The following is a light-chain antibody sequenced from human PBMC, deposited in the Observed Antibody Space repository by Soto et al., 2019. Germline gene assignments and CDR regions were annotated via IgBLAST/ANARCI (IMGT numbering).Light chain of an antibody. V-gene: IGLV1-40*01. CDR1: SSNIGAGYD. CDR2: GNS. Sequence: QSVLTQPPSVSGAPGQRVTISCTGSSSNIGAGYDVHWYQQLPGTAPKLLIYGNSNRPSGVPDRFSGSKSGTSASLAITGLQDEDEADYYCQAYDSSLSCVVFGGGTKVTVL. J-gene: IGLJ2*01. CDR3: QAYDSSLSCVV.